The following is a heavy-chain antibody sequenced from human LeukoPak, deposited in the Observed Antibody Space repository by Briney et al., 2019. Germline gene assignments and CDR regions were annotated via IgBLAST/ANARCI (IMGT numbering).Heavy chain of an antibody. CDR1: GFTVSSNY. V-gene: IGHV3-53*01. Sequence: GGSLRLSCAASGFTVSSNYMSWVRQAPGKGLEWVSVIYSGGGTYYADSVKGRFTISRDNSKNTLYLQMNSLRAEDTAVYYCARDENVDTAMVNLKPLYYGMDVWGQGTTVTVSS. D-gene: IGHD5-18*01. CDR3: ARDENVDTAMVNLKPLYYGMDV. J-gene: IGHJ6*02. CDR2: IYSGGGT.